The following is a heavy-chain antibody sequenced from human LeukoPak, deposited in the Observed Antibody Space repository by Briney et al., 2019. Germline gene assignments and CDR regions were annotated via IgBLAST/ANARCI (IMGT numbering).Heavy chain of an antibody. V-gene: IGHV3-23*01. CDR1: GFTFSSYA. CDR2: ISGSGGST. CDR3: AKDLEMATIISKDWFDP. J-gene: IGHJ5*02. D-gene: IGHD5-24*01. Sequence: PGGSLRLSCAASGFTFSSYAMSWVRQAPGKGLEWVSAISGSGGSTYYADSVKGRFIISRDNSKNTLYLQMNSLRAEDTAVYYCAKDLEMATIISKDWFDPWGQGTLVTVSS.